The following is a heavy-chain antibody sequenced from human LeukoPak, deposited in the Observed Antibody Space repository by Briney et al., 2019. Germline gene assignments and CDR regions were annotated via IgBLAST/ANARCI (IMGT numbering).Heavy chain of an antibody. CDR2: TYYRSRWYN. V-gene: IGHV6-1*01. Sequence: SQTLSLTCAISGDSVSSNSAAWNWIRQSPSRGLEWLGRTYYRSRWYNDYAVSLKGRITINPDTSKNQLSLQLNSVTPEDSAVYYCARVRGYSCAWREGFDPWGQGTLVTVSS. D-gene: IGHD6-19*01. CDR3: ARVRGYSCAWREGFDP. J-gene: IGHJ5*02. CDR1: GDSVSSNSAA.